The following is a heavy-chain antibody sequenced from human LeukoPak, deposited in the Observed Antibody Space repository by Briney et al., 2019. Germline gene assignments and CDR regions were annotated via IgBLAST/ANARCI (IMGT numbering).Heavy chain of an antibody. V-gene: IGHV4-34*01. CDR1: GGSFSGYY. D-gene: IGHD3-10*01. J-gene: IGHJ5*02. CDR3: ARGCSYGSGSSDNWFDP. Sequence: PSETLSLTCAVYGGSFSGYYWSWIRQPPGKGLEWIGEINHSGSTNYNPSLKSRVTISVDTSKNQFSLKLSSVTAADTAVYYCARGCSYGSGSSDNWFDPWGQGTLVTVSS. CDR2: INHSGST.